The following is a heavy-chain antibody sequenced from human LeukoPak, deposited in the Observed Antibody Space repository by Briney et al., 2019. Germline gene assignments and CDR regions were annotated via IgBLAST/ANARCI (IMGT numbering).Heavy chain of an antibody. CDR3: AKLRSLYQLHDAFDI. D-gene: IGHD2-2*01. CDR2: ISGSGGST. V-gene: IGHV3-23*01. J-gene: IGHJ3*02. CDR1: GFTFSSYA. Sequence: PGGSLRLSCAASGFTFSSYAMSWVRQAPGKGLEWVSAISGSGGSTYYADSVKGRFTISRDNSKNTLYLQMNSLRAEDTAVYCCAKLRSLYQLHDAFDIWGQGTMVTVSS.